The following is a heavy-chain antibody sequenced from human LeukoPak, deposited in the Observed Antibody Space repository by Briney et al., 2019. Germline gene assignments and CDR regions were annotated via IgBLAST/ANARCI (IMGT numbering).Heavy chain of an antibody. V-gene: IGHV4-59*01. CDR3: ARSGYSSSWYSGWFDP. Sequence: SETLSLTCTVSGGSISSYYWSRIRQPPGKGLEWIGYIYYSGSTNYNPSLKSRATISVDTSENQFSLKLSSVTAADTAVYYCARSGYSSSWYSGWFDPWGQGTLVTVSS. J-gene: IGHJ5*02. CDR1: GGSISSYY. CDR2: IYYSGST. D-gene: IGHD6-13*01.